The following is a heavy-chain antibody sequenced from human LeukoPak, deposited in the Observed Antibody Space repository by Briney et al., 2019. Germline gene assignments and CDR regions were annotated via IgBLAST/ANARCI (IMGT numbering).Heavy chain of an antibody. CDR2: ISAYNGNT. CDR3: ASSGSGSYYNIRVPCRY. D-gene: IGHD3-10*01. Sequence: ASVKVTCKASGGTFSSYEISWVRQAPGQGLEWMGWISAYNGNTNYAQKLQGRVTMTTDTSTSTAYMELRSLRSDDTAVYYCASSGSGSYYNIRVPCRYWGQGTLVTVSS. J-gene: IGHJ4*02. CDR1: GGTFSSYE. V-gene: IGHV1-18*01.